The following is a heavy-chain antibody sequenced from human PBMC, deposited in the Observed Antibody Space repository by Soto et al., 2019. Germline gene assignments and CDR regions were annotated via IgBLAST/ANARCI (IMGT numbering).Heavy chain of an antibody. V-gene: IGHV4-31*03. CDR1: GGSITRGGYY. J-gene: IGHJ4*02. D-gene: IGHD3-22*01. Sequence: PSETLSLTCTVSGGSITRGGYYWSWIRQHPGKGLEWIGYIYNSGTTYYNPSLKSRVTISVDTSKNQFSLKLTSVTAADTAVYYCARSSYDSSGAFDYWGQGTPVTVSS. CDR2: IYNSGTT. CDR3: ARSSYDSSGAFDY.